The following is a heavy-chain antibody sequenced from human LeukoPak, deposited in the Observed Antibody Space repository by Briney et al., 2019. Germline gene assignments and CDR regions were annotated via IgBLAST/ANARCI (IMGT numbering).Heavy chain of an antibody. CDR3: ARSSAYSYGH. V-gene: IGHV3-7*01. CDR2: INEDGSVK. Sequence: GGSLRLSCAASGFTFTSYWMTWVRQAPGKGLEWLTNINEDGSVKHYVDSVRGRFTISRDNAKSSLYLQMNSLRAEDTAVYYCARSSAYSYGHWGQGTLVTVS. CDR1: GFTFTSYW. D-gene: IGHD5-18*01. J-gene: IGHJ4*02.